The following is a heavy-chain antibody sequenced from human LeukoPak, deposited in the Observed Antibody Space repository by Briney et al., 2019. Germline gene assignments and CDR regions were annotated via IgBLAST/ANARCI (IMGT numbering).Heavy chain of an antibody. V-gene: IGHV3-7*03. CDR3: AREEYCSSTSCYDY. Sequence: AGSLRLSCAASGFTFSSYWMSWVRQAPGKGLEWVANIKQDGSEKYYVDSVKGRFTISRDNAKNSLYLQMNSLRAEDTAMYYCAREEYCSSTSCYDYWGQGTLVTVSS. D-gene: IGHD2-2*01. CDR1: GFTFSSYW. CDR2: IKQDGSEK. J-gene: IGHJ4*02.